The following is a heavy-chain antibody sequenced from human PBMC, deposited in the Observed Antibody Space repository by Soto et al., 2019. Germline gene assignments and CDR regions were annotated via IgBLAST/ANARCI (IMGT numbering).Heavy chain of an antibody. CDR2: VTPIFGTT. V-gene: IGHV1-69*12. D-gene: IGHD2-15*01. J-gene: IGHJ6*02. CDR1: GGTFSSYV. Sequence: QVQLVQSGAEVKKPGSSVKVSCKVSGGTFSSYVISWVRQAPGQGLEWMGGVTPIFGTTNYAQQFQGRVTITADESTSTAYVELSSRRPEDTATYFCARLPRVVMPTLEGGVDVWGQGTTVTVYS. CDR3: ARLPRVVMPTLEGGVDV.